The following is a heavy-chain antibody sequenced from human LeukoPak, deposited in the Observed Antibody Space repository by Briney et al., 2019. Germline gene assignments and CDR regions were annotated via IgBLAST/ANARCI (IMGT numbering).Heavy chain of an antibody. J-gene: IGHJ5*02. Sequence: SSETLSLTCTVSGYSISSGYYWGWIRQPPGKGLEWIGRIYTSGSTNYNPSLKSRVTMSVDTSKNQFSLKLSSVTAADTAVYYCARVGGYCSSTSCFGPWGQGTLVTVSS. V-gene: IGHV4-38-2*02. CDR1: GYSISSGYY. CDR3: ARVGGYCSSTSCFGP. D-gene: IGHD2-2*01. CDR2: IYTSGST.